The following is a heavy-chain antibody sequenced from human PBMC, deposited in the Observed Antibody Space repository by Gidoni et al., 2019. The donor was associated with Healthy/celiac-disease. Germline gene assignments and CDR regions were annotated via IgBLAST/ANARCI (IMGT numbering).Heavy chain of an antibody. V-gene: IGHV3-30*18. CDR3: AKIEYSSSSGVDY. Sequence: QVQLVESGGGVVQPGRSLRLSCAASGFTFSSDGMHWVRQATGKGLEWVAVISYDGSNKYYADSVKGRFTISRDNSKNTLYLQMNSLRAEDTAVYYCAKIEYSSSSGVDYWGQGTLVTVSS. CDR2: ISYDGSNK. CDR1: GFTFSSDG. D-gene: IGHD6-6*01. J-gene: IGHJ4*02.